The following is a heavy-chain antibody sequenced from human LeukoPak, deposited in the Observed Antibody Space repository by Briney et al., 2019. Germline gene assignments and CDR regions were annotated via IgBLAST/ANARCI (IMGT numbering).Heavy chain of an antibody. V-gene: IGHV4-61*01. CDR2: IYYSGST. D-gene: IGHD1-26*01. CDR1: GGSVSSGSYY. Sequence: SETPSLTCTVSGGSVSSGSYYWSWIRQPPGKGLEWIGYIYYSGSTNYNPSLKSRVTISVDTSKNQFSLKLSSVTAADTAVYYCARGLEVGIAFDIWGQGTMVTVSS. J-gene: IGHJ3*02. CDR3: ARGLEVGIAFDI.